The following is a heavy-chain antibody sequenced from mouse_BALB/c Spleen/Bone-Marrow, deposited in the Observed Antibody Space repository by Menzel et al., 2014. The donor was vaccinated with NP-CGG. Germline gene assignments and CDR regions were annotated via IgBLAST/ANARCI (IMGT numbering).Heavy chain of an antibody. Sequence: EVKLMESGGGLVKPGGSLKLSCAASGFAFSSYDMSWVRQTPEKRQEWVAYISSGGGSTYYPDTVKGRFTISRDNAKNTLYLQMSSLKSEDTAMYYCAREVLRDYFDYWGQGTTLTVSS. CDR1: GFAFSSYD. D-gene: IGHD1-1*01. CDR3: AREVLRDYFDY. J-gene: IGHJ2*01. CDR2: ISSGGGST. V-gene: IGHV5-12-1*01.